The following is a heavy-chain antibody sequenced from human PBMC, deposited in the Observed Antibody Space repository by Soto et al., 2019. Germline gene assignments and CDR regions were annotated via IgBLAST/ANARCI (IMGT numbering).Heavy chain of an antibody. J-gene: IGHJ3*02. CDR2: YNTGST. D-gene: IGHD6-19*01. Sequence: YNTGSTIYNPSLKSRVTISVDTSKNQFSLKLSSVTAADTAVYYCARDYHSGGAFDIWGQGTMVTVSS. CDR3: ARDYHSGGAFDI. V-gene: IGHV4-59*01.